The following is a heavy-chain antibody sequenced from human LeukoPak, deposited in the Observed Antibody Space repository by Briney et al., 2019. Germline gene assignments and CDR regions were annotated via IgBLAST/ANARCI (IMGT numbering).Heavy chain of an antibody. V-gene: IGHV3-7*01. J-gene: IGHJ5*02. D-gene: IGHD3-3*01. CDR3: ASTTVFGPLDP. CDR2: IKQDGSEK. Sequence: PGGSLRLSCAASGFTFSSYWMSWVRQAPGKGLEWVANIKQDGSEKYYVDSVKGRFTISRDNAKNSLYLQMNSLRAEDTAVYYCASTTVFGPLDPWGQGTLVTVSS. CDR1: GFTFSSYW.